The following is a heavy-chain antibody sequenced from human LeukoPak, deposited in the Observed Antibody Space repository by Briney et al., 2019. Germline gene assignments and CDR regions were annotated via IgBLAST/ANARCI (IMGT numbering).Heavy chain of an antibody. V-gene: IGHV4-34*01. J-gene: IGHJ4*02. D-gene: IGHD5-18*01. CDR2: INHSGST. CDR3: ARRYSYAFDFDY. CDR1: GGSISSSYY. Sequence: PSETLSLTCAVSGGSISSSYYWSWIRQPPGKGLEWIGEINHSGSTNYNPSLKSRVTISVDTSKNQFSLKLSSVTAADTAVYYCARRYSYAFDFDYWGQGTLVTVSS.